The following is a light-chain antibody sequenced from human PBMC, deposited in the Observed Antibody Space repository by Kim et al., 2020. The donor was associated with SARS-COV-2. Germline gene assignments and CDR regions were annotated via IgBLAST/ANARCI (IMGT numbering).Light chain of an antibody. J-gene: IGLJ3*02. CDR3: CSYAETNIVV. Sequence: GQSITIYCTGSRSDIGSYDLVSWYQQYPGKAPKLMIYDVNKRPSDVSYRFSGSKSGNTASLTIFRLQTEDEADYYCCSYAETNIVVFGGGTRLTVL. CDR1: RSDIGSYDL. CDR2: DVN. V-gene: IGLV2-23*02.